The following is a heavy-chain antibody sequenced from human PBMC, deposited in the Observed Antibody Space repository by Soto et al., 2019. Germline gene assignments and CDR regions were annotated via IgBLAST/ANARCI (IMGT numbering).Heavy chain of an antibody. CDR2: IIPIFGTA. J-gene: IGHJ4*02. CDR3: ARERSQGIAVAGEFDY. Sequence: QVQLVQPGAEVKKPGSSVKVSCKASGGTFSSYAISWVRQAPGQGLEWMGGIIPIFGTANYAQKFQGRVTITADESTSTAYMELSSLRSEDTAVYYCARERSQGIAVAGEFDYWGQGTLVTVSS. V-gene: IGHV1-69*12. CDR1: GGTFSSYA. D-gene: IGHD6-19*01.